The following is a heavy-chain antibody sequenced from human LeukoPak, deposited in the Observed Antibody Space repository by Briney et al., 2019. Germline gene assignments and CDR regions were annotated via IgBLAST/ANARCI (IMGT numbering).Heavy chain of an antibody. D-gene: IGHD3-16*02. CDR1: GYTFTGYY. V-gene: IGHV1-2*02. CDR2: INPNSGGT. J-gene: IGHJ5*02. Sequence: ASVKVSRMPSGYTFTGYYMHGVRQAPGQGLAWMGWINPNSGGTNFAQKFQGRVTMTRDTSIRTASMELSSLRSVDTAVYYCARVFEDCVWESYLKYNWFDPWGQGTLVTVSS. CDR3: ARVFEDCVWESYLKYNWFDP.